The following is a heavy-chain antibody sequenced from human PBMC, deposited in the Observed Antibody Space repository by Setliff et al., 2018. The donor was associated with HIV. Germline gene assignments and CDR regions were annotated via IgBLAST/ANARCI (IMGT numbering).Heavy chain of an antibody. CDR2: INPKSGVA. CDR1: GYTFTDFY. D-gene: IGHD5-12*01. CDR3: ARAHFLVAMTRNWFDP. V-gene: IGHV1-2*06. Sequence: SVKVSCKASGYTFTDFYIHWVRQAPGQGLEWIGRINPKSGVADYLKKFQGRVTMTADTSTNTAHMELIRPRFDDTAVYYCARAHFLVAMTRNWFDPWGQGTLVTVSS. J-gene: IGHJ5*02.